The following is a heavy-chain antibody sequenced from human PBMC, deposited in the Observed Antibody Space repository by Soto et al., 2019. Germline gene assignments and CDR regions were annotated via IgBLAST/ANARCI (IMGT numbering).Heavy chain of an antibody. D-gene: IGHD6-19*01. CDR1: GYTFTSYG. Sequence: QVQLVQSGAEVKKPGASVKVSCKASGYTFTSYGISWVRQAPGQGLEWMGWISAYNGNTNYAQKLQGRVTMTTDTSTSTGYMELRSLRSDDTAVYYCAGATGYSSGWYGNWFDPWGQGTLVTVSS. J-gene: IGHJ5*02. CDR2: ISAYNGNT. CDR3: AGATGYSSGWYGNWFDP. V-gene: IGHV1-18*01.